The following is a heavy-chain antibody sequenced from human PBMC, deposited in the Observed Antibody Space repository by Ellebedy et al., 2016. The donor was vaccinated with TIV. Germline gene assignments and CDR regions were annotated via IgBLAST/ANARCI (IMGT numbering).Heavy chain of an antibody. J-gene: IGHJ2*01. D-gene: IGHD3-10*01. Sequence: MPSETLSLTCTVSGDSMKNYYWSWIRQPPGKGLEWIGYVFHTGNIKYTPSLTSRVTISLDTSKNQFSLKLTSVTAADAAIYFCAGEVNGMVRGVKLRYFDLWGRGTLVTVSS. CDR1: GDSMKNYY. V-gene: IGHV4-59*01. CDR3: AGEVNGMVRGVKLRYFDL. CDR2: VFHTGNI.